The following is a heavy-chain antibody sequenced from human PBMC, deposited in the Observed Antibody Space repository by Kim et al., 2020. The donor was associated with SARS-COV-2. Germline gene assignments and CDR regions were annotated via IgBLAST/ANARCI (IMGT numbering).Heavy chain of an antibody. CDR2: ISGGGGTT. CDR3: ATDNDNSINSPRPFDY. J-gene: IGHJ4*02. Sequence: GGSLRLSCAATGFTFSNYAMSWVRQAPGKGLEWVSVISGGGGTTYYADSVKGRFTISRDNSKNTLFLQMNSLRGEDTAIYYCATDNDNSINSPRPFDYWGQGTLVTVSS. D-gene: IGHD1-1*01. V-gene: IGHV3-23*01. CDR1: GFTFSNYA.